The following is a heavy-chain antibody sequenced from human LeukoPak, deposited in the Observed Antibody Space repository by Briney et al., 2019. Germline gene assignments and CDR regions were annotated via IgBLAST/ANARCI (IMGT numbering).Heavy chain of an antibody. J-gene: IGHJ6*03. D-gene: IGHD2-2*01. Sequence: ASVKVSCKASGYTFTSYYMHWVRQAPGQGLEWMGWINPNSGGTNYAQKFQGRVTMTRDTSISTAYMELSRLRSDDTAVYYCARERCSSTSCYAPYYYYMDVWGKGTTVTVSS. CDR3: ARERCSSTSCYAPYYYYMDV. CDR2: INPNSGGT. V-gene: IGHV1-2*02. CDR1: GYTFTSYY.